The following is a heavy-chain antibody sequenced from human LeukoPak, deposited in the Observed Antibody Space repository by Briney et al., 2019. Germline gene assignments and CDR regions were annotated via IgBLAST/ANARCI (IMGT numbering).Heavy chain of an antibody. J-gene: IGHJ4*02. V-gene: IGHV3-33*01. Sequence: SGGSLRLSCAASGFTLSSYGMHWVRQAPGKGLEWVAVIWYDGSNKYYADSVKGRFTISRDNSKNTLYLQMNSLRAEDTAVYYCAREPVVTASPHWGQGTLVTVSS. CDR2: IWYDGSNK. CDR3: AREPVVTASPH. D-gene: IGHD2-21*02. CDR1: GFTLSSYG.